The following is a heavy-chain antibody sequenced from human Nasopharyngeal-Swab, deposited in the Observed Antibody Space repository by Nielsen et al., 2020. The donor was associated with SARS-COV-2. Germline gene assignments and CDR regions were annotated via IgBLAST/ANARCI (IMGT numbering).Heavy chain of an antibody. CDR2: INHSGST. V-gene: IGHV4-34*01. Sequence: SETLSLTCTVSGGSISGYYWSWIRQPPGKGLEWIGEINHSGSTNYNPSLKSRVTISVDTSKNQFSLKLSSVTAADTAVYYCARGVPHGYYYMDVWGKGTTVTVSS. CDR3: ARGVPHGYYYMDV. CDR1: GGSISGYY. J-gene: IGHJ6*03. D-gene: IGHD6-6*01.